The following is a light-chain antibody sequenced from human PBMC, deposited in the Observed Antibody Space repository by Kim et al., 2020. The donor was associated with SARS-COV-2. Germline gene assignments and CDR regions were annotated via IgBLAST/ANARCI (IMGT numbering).Light chain of an antibody. V-gene: IGLV3-21*04. CDR1: KNGSKS. Sequence: VAPGKQARITWRGNKNGSKSVHWYQQKPGQAPVLVIYYDSDRPSGIPERFSGSNSGNTATLTISRVEAGDEADYYCQVWDSSSDWVFGGGTQLTVL. J-gene: IGLJ3*02. CDR2: YDS. CDR3: QVWDSSSDWV.